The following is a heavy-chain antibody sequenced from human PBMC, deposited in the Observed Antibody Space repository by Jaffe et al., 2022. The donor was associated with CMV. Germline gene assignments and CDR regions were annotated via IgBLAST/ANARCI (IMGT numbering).Heavy chain of an antibody. CDR1: GFTFSNAW. CDR2: IKSKTDGGTT. CDR3: TTGGYGDYGDAFDI. J-gene: IGHJ3*02. V-gene: IGHV3-15*01. D-gene: IGHD4-17*01. Sequence: EVQLVESGGGLVKPGGSLRLSCAASGFTFSNAWMSWVRQAPGKGLEWVGRIKSKTDGGTTDYAAPVKGRFTISRDDSKNTLYLQMNSLKTEDTAVYYCTTGGYGDYGDAFDIWGQGTMVTVSS.